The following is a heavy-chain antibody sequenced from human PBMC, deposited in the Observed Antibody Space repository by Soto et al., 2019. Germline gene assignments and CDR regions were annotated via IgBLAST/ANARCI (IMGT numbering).Heavy chain of an antibody. CDR1: GYSFTSYW. D-gene: IGHD3-3*01. J-gene: IGHJ3*02. Sequence: ESLKISCKGSGYSFTSYWISWVRQMPGKGLEWMGRIDPSDSYTNYSPSFQGHVTISADKSISTAYLQWSSLKASDTAMYYCARGIGALGVVIDAFDIWGQGTMVTVSS. CDR2: IDPSDSYT. CDR3: ARGIGALGVVIDAFDI. V-gene: IGHV5-10-1*01.